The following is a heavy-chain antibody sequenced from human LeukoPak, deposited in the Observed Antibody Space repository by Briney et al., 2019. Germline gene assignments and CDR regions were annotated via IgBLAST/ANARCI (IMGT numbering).Heavy chain of an antibody. Sequence: GRSLRLSCATSGFTFSSYAMHWVRQAPGKGLEWVAVISYDGSNKYYADSVKGRFTISRDNSKNTLYLQMNSLRAEDTAVYYCARDRLPSYYYDSSGYFISWGQGTLVTVSS. CDR1: GFTFSSYA. V-gene: IGHV3-30*04. CDR2: ISYDGSNK. CDR3: ARDRLPSYYYDSSGYFIS. J-gene: IGHJ4*02. D-gene: IGHD3-22*01.